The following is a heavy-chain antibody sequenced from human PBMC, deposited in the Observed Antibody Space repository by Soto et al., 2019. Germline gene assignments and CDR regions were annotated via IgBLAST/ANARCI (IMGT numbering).Heavy chain of an antibody. V-gene: IGHV3-30*04. CDR2: ISDDGRIE. D-gene: IGHD3-3*01. CDR1: GFTFSTFA. J-gene: IGHJ5*02. Sequence: QVHLVESGGGVVQPGRSLRLSCAASGFTFSTFALHWVRQAPGEGLEWVAVISDDGRIEKYADSVKGRFTISRDNSKNTLYMQMDSLRLEDTGVYYCARDGLPDDFRSGGYWFDPWGQGTKVTVSS. CDR3: ARDGLPDDFRSGGYWFDP.